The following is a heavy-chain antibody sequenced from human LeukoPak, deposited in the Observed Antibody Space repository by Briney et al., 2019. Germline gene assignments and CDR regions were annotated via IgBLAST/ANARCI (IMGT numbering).Heavy chain of an antibody. V-gene: IGHV3-23*01. D-gene: IGHD6-13*01. CDR1: GFTSSSYW. Sequence: GGSLRLSCGASGFTSSSYWMSWVRQAPGKGLEWVSTITGSGGSTFYADSVKGRFTISRDNSKNTLDLQMNSLRVEDTAVYYCAKGFFGSSNYYFEYWGQGTLVTVSS. J-gene: IGHJ4*02. CDR2: ITGSGGST. CDR3: AKGFFGSSNYYFEY.